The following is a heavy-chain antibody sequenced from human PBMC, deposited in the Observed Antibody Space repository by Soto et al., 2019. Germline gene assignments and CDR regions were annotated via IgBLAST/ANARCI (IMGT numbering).Heavy chain of an antibody. D-gene: IGHD6-13*01. CDR3: ASKQQSLGAFDI. V-gene: IGHV1-18*01. J-gene: IGHJ3*02. Sequence: ASVKVSCKASGYTFTSYGISCVRQAPGQGLEWMGWISAYNGNTNYAQKLQGRVTMTTDTSTGTAYMELRSLRSDDTAVYYCASKQQSLGAFDIWGQGTMVTVSS. CDR1: GYTFTSYG. CDR2: ISAYNGNT.